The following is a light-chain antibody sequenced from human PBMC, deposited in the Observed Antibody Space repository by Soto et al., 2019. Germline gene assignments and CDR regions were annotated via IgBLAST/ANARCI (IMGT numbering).Light chain of an antibody. CDR1: QSISSW. Sequence: DIQMTQSPSTLSASVGDRVTITCRASQSISSWLAWYQQKPWKAPKLMIYDASSLESGVPSRFSGSGSGTDFTLTISSLQPEDFATYYCQQLNSYPTITFGQGTRLEIK. J-gene: IGKJ5*01. V-gene: IGKV1-5*01. CDR3: QQLNSYPTIT. CDR2: DAS.